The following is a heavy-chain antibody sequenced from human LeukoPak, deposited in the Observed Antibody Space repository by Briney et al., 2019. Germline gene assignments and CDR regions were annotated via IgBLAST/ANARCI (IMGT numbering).Heavy chain of an antibody. CDR2: ISSSGSTI. Sequence: GGSLRLSCAASGFTFSSYEMNWVRQAPGKGLEWISYISSSGSTIYYADSVKGRFTMSRDNAKNSLYLQMNSLRAEDTAVYYCARTYGSGSLDYGGQGTLVTVSS. J-gene: IGHJ4*02. D-gene: IGHD2-15*01. CDR1: GFTFSSYE. V-gene: IGHV3-48*03. CDR3: ARTYGSGSLDY.